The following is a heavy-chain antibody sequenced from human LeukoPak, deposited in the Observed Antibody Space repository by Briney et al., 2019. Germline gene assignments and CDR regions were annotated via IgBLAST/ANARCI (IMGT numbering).Heavy chain of an antibody. CDR1: GFTFDDYA. CDR3: AKDGVPYYYDSSGYWGGYYFDY. D-gene: IGHD3-22*01. J-gene: IGHJ4*02. CDR2: ISWNSGSI. V-gene: IGHV3-9*01. Sequence: GGSLRLSCAASGFTFDDYAMHWVRQAPGKGLEWVSGISWNSGSIGYADSVKGRFTISRDNAKNSLYLQMNSLRAEDTALYYCAKDGVPYYYDSSGYWGGYYFDYWGRGTLVTVSS.